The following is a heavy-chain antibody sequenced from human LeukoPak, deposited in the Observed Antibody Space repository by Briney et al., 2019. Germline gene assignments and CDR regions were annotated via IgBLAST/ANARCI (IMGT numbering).Heavy chain of an antibody. V-gene: IGHV5-51*01. D-gene: IGHD3-22*01. CDR2: IYPDDSDT. Sequence: GESLQISCKGSGYEFNAYWIAWVRQMPEKGLEWMGIIYPDDSDTRYSPSFQGQVTISADKSVSIAYLQWSSLKASDTAMHYCARPNITSYYDSRGYDAFDVWGQGTMVIVSS. J-gene: IGHJ3*01. CDR3: ARPNITSYYDSRGYDAFDV. CDR1: GYEFNAYW.